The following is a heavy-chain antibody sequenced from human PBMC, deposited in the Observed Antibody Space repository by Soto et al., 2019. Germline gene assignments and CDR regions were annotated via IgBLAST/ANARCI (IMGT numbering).Heavy chain of an antibody. CDR2: TSYTGNT. Sequence: PSETLSLTCIVSGGSITSYHWSWIRQFPGKGLEWIAYTSYTGNTYYNPSLKSRVTISMDTSKNQLSLKLTSMTAADTAVYYCARSLRVITFGVVIGMDVWGQGTTVTVSS. D-gene: IGHD3-16*01. CDR3: ARSLRVITFGVVIGMDV. CDR1: GGSITSYH. V-gene: IGHV4-59*01. J-gene: IGHJ6*02.